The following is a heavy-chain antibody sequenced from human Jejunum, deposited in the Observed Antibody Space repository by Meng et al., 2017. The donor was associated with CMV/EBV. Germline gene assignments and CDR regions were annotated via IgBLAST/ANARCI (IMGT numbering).Heavy chain of an antibody. CDR2: IKKDGTEM. Sequence: SGAVYGFTISTDWMGWVRQAPGKEPEWVANIKKDGTEMYDADSVKGRFTISRDNAKNSLYLQMNSLGVDDTAVYYCVRVVATEDYWGQGTLVTVSS. CDR1: GFTISTDW. D-gene: IGHD5-12*01. CDR3: VRVVATEDY. V-gene: IGHV3-7*01. J-gene: IGHJ4*02.